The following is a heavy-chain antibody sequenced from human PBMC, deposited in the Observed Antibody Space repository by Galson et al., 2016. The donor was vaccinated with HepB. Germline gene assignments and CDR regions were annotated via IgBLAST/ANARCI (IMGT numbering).Heavy chain of an antibody. V-gene: IGHV3-23*01. Sequence: SLRLSCAGSGLSLSPYAMSWGRQAPGKGLEWVSGISASGGSKAHADSVRGRFIISRDNPNNKLFLQMNSLTTEDTAIYFCAKDRLGGHGDHSCGLFDIWGRGTVVTLSS. D-gene: IGHD4-11*01. CDR1: GLSLSPYA. CDR2: ISASGGSK. J-gene: IGHJ3*02. CDR3: AKDRLGGHGDHSCGLFDI.